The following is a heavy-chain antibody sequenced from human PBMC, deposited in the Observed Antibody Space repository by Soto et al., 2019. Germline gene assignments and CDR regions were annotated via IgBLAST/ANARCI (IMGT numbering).Heavy chain of an antibody. J-gene: IGHJ4*02. Sequence: VGSLRLSCAASWFIFSGSAMHWVRQASGKGLEWVGRIRSKANSYATAYAASVKGRFTISRDDSKNTAYLQMNSLKTEDTAVYYCTSVYYSSGYYLHYWGQGTLVTVSS. D-gene: IGHD3-22*01. CDR3: TSVYYSSGYYLHY. CDR2: IRSKANSYAT. CDR1: WFIFSGSA. V-gene: IGHV3-73*01.